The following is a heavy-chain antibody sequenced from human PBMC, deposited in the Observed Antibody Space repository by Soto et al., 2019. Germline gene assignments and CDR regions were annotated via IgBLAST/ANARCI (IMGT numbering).Heavy chain of an antibody. CDR3: ARAYDYRDPRDALDT. D-gene: IGHD4-17*01. J-gene: IGHJ3*02. CDR1: GGSFSGYY. Sequence: QVQLQQWGAGLLKPSGTLSLTCAVYGGSFSGYYWNWIRQSPGKGLEWIGKINHSGSTNYNPSLKSRVTISVDTSKNQFSLRLSSVTAADTAVYYCARAYDYRDPRDALDTWGQGTMVSVSS. V-gene: IGHV4-34*02. CDR2: INHSGST.